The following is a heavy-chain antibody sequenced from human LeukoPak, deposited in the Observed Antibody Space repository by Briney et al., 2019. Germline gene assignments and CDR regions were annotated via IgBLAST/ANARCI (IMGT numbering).Heavy chain of an antibody. D-gene: IGHD6-19*01. V-gene: IGHV3-53*01. CDR1: GFTVSSNY. CDR3: ASPNSMAGTHYFHY. CDR2: IYSGGST. J-gene: IGHJ4*02. Sequence: GGSLRLSCAASGFTVSSNYMSWVRQAPGKGLEWVSVIYSGGSTYYADSVKGRFTISRDNSKNTLYLQMNSLRAEDTAVYYCASPNSMAGTHYFHYWGQGTLVTVSS.